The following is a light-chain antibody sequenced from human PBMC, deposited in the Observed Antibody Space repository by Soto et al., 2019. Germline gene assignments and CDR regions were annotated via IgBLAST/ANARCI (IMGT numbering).Light chain of an antibody. J-gene: IGKJ1*01. CDR3: QEYDGCVRT. CDR2: SAS. CDR1: QRVGIN. V-gene: IGKV3-15*01. Sequence: EMKRTQTPATLSVNKGETATRSCRASQRVGINLAWYQQKPGQAPRLLIYSASTRASGIPDRFSGSGSGTEFTLTISSLQSEDFAFFYCQEYDGCVRTFGHGGKVDI.